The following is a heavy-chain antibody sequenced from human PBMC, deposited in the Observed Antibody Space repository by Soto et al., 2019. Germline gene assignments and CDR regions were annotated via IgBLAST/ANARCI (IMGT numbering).Heavy chain of an antibody. CDR1: GLTFYSYV. J-gene: IGHJ4*02. D-gene: IGHD2-15*01. CDR3: AREFCSNSSCYVGRPFDL. CDR2: ISSSGDST. Sequence: EVELLESGGGLVQPGGSLRLSCAASGLTFYSYVMSWVRQAPGKGLEWVSAISSSGDSTYYADSVKGRFTISRDSSKNLLFLQMNSLRAEDTAIYYCAREFCSNSSCYVGRPFDLWGQGTLVTISS. V-gene: IGHV3-23*01.